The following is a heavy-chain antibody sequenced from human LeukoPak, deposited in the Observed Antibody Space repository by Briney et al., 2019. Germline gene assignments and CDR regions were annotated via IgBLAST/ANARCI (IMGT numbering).Heavy chain of an antibody. J-gene: IGHJ4*02. CDR1: GFTFSTYW. CDR3: ARGWIQLWPLDY. D-gene: IGHD5-18*01. V-gene: IGHV3-7*01. CDR2: INQDEREK. Sequence: GGSLRLSCAASGFTFSTYWMTWVRQTPGKGLEWVANINQDEREKYYVDSVKGRFTISRDNAKNSLYLQMNSLRVEDTAVYYCARGWIQLWPLDYWGQGTLVTVSS.